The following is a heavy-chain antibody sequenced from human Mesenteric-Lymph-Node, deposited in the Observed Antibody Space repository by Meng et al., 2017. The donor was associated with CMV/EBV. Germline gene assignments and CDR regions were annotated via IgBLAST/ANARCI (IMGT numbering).Heavy chain of an antibody. V-gene: IGHV1-2*02. D-gene: IGHD3-22*01. J-gene: IGHJ4*01. CDR3: ARVGYYDSGGCHFDY. CDR1: GYTFTGYY. CDR2: INPHSGDT. Sequence: ASVKVSCKASGYTFTGYYIHWVRQAPGQGLEWMGWINPHSGDTYYLQKFHGRVTLTGDTSISTAFIDLSRLTSGDTAVYYCARVGYYDSGGCHFDYWGQGTLVTVSS.